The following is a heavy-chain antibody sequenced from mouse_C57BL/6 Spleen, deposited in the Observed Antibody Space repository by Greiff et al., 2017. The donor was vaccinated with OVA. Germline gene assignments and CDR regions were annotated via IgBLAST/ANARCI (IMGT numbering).Heavy chain of an antibody. CDR2: IRSKSNNYAT. V-gene: IGHV10-1*01. D-gene: IGHD1-1*01. CDR3: VREAFTVVRYCDV. J-gene: IGHJ1*03. CDR1: GFSFNTYA. Sequence: EVQGVESGGGLVQPKGSLKLSCAASGFSFNTYAMNWVRQAPGKGLEWVARIRSKSNNYATYYADSVKDRFTISRDDSESMLYLQMNNLKTEDTAMYYCVREAFTVVRYCDVWGTGTTVTVSS.